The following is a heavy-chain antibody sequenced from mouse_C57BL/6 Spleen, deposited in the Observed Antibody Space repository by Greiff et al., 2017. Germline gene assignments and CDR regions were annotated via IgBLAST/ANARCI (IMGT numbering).Heavy chain of an antibody. D-gene: IGHD2-5*01. CDR2: IDPETGGT. CDR3: TRSGYYSNYGFAY. Sequence: QVQLKESGAELVRPGASVTLSCKASGYTFTDYEMHWVKQTPVHGLEWIGAIDPETGGTAYNQKVKGKAILTADKSSSTAYMELRSLTSEDSAVYNCTRSGYYSNYGFAYWGQGTLVTVSA. J-gene: IGHJ3*01. V-gene: IGHV1-15*01. CDR1: GYTFTDYE.